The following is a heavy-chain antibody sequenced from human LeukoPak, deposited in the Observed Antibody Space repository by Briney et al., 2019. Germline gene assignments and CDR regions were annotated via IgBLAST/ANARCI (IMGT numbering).Heavy chain of an antibody. J-gene: IGHJ3*02. CDR1: GFTFSSYS. Sequence: GGSLRLSCAASGFTFSSYSMSWVRQAPGKGLEWVSAISGSGGSTYYADSVKGRFTISRDNSKNTPYLQMNSLRAEDTAVYYCARVILGSRMPRVLYTAFDIWGQGTMVTVSS. CDR3: ARVILGSRMPRVLYTAFDI. V-gene: IGHV3-23*01. CDR2: ISGSGGST. D-gene: IGHD2-2*02.